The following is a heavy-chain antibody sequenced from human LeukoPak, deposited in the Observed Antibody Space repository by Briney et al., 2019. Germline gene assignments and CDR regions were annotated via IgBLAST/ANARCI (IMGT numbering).Heavy chain of an antibody. CDR2: IIPILGIA. CDR1: GGTFSSYA. Sequence: ASVKVSCKASGGTFSSYAISWVRQAPGQGLEWMGRIIPILGIANYAQKFQGRVTITADKSTSTAYMELSSLRAEDTAVYYCAKDIGEYSSSWYNFDYWGQGTLVTVSS. V-gene: IGHV1-69*04. J-gene: IGHJ4*02. D-gene: IGHD6-13*01. CDR3: AKDIGEYSSSWYNFDY.